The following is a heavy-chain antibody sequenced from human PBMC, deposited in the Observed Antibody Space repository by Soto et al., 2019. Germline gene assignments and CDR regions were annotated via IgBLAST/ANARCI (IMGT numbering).Heavy chain of an antibody. CDR3: ARVGTPIAARTSYYYGMEV. CDR2: IIPIFGTA. V-gene: IGHV1-69*13. CDR1: GCTFSSYA. J-gene: IGHJ6*01. Sequence: ASVKVSCKASGCTFSSYAISWVRQAPGQGLEWMGGIIPIFGTANYAQKFQGRVTITADESTSTAYMELSSLRSEDTAVYYCARVGTPIAARTSYYYGMEVLGQGTTVIVSS. D-gene: IGHD6-6*01.